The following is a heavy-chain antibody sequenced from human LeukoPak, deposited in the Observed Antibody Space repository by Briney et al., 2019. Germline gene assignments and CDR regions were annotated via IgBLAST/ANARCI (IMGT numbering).Heavy chain of an antibody. CDR1: GGSISSYY. CDR2: IYYSGST. Sequence: SETLSLTCTVSGGSISSYYWSWIRQPPGKGLEWIGYIYYSGSTNYNPSLKSRVTISVDMSKNQFSLKLSSVTAADTAVYYCAIGVVPAAYDYWGQGTLVTVSS. D-gene: IGHD2-2*01. J-gene: IGHJ4*02. CDR3: AIGVVPAAYDY. V-gene: IGHV4-59*08.